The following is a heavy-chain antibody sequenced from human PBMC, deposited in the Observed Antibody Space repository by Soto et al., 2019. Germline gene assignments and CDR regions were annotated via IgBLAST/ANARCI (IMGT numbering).Heavy chain of an antibody. CDR1: GFSFTTYV. J-gene: IGHJ3*02. V-gene: IGHV3-30*18. CDR3: AKGLLAIVGTTLPRDAFNI. Sequence: GGSLRLSCAAPGFSFTTYVMHWVRQAPGKGLEWVAVISHDGSYKYYGDAVKGRFTISRDTSKNAVYLEMNSLRPEDTAVYYCAKGLLAIVGTTLPRDAFNIWGQGTMVTVSS. D-gene: IGHD1-26*01. CDR2: ISHDGSYK.